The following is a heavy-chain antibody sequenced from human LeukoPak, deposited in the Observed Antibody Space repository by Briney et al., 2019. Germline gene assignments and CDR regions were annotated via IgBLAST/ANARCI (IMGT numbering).Heavy chain of an antibody. J-gene: IGHJ4*02. Sequence: GGSLRLSCAGSGFTFGDFGLTWVRQAPGKGLEWVANIKNDGAVKNYVDSVKGRFTISRDNAKNSLYLQMNSLKAEDTAVYYCAKDSYSKGDFWGQGVLVTVSS. D-gene: IGHD6-13*01. CDR1: GFTFGDFG. V-gene: IGHV3-7*01. CDR3: AKDSYSKGDF. CDR2: IKNDGAVK.